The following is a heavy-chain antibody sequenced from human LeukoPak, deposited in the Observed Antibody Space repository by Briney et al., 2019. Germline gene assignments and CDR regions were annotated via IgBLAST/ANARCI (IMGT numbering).Heavy chain of an antibody. CDR1: GFTFSSSW. CDR3: ARDLWDYYGSGSLPGY. CDR2: IKQDGSEK. D-gene: IGHD3-10*01. V-gene: IGHV3-7*01. Sequence: GGSLRLSCAASGFTFSSSWMTWVRQAPGKGLEWVANIKQDGSEKYYVDSVKGRFTISRDNAKNPLYLQMNSLRAEDTAVYYCARDLWDYYGSGSLPGYWGQGTLVTVSS. J-gene: IGHJ4*02.